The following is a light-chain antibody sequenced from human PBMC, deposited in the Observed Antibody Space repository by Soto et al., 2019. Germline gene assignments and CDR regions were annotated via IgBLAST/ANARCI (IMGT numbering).Light chain of an antibody. CDR3: QQRYSTRYT. J-gene: IGKJ2*01. Sequence: DIQMTQTPPSLSLSVGDRVTITCRASQDISNSLNWYQQKPGKSPRALIYGAASLESGVPSRFSDRGSGTDFTLYISSLHPEDLGTYFCQQRYSTRYTFGKGT. CDR1: QDISNS. CDR2: GAA. V-gene: IGKV1-39*01.